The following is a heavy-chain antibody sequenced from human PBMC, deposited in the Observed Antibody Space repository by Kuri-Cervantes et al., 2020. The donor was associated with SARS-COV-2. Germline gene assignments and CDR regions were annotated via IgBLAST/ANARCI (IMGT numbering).Heavy chain of an antibody. CDR2: IQGKIDGGTS. CDR3: TPDRWKESG. V-gene: IGHV3-15*01. Sequence: GGSLRLSCAASGFDFGNAWMTWVRQAPGKGLEWVGRIQGKIDGGTSDYAAPVKGRFTISRDDSKNTLYLQMNSLKTEDTGVYYCTPDRWKESGWGQGTLVTVSS. CDR1: GFDFGNAW. J-gene: IGHJ4*02. D-gene: IGHD1-1*01.